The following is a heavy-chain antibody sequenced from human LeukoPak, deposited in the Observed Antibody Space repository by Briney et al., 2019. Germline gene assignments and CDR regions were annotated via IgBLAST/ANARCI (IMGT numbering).Heavy chain of an antibody. Sequence: GGSLRLSCAASGFTFSSYSMTWVRQAPGKGLEWVSYITYSSSTIYYADSVKGRFTISRDNAKNSLYLQMNSLRAEDTAVYYCARGGGRGDAFDIWGQGTMVTVSS. J-gene: IGHJ3*02. V-gene: IGHV3-48*04. CDR2: ITYSSSTI. CDR1: GFTFSSYS. D-gene: IGHD1-26*01. CDR3: ARGGGRGDAFDI.